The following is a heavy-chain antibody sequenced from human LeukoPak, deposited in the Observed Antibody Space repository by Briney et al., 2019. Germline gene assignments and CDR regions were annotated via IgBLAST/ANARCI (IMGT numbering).Heavy chain of an antibody. J-gene: IGHJ4*02. CDR3: ASGQYYDLWSGYYVD. CDR1: GGSFSGHY. CDR2: INHSGST. Sequence: PSETLSLTCAVYGGSFSGHYWSWIRQPPGKGLEWIEEINHSGSTNYNPSLESRVTISVDTSKNHFSLKLSSVTAADTAVYYCASGQYYDLWSGYYVDWGQGTLVTVSA. D-gene: IGHD3-3*01. V-gene: IGHV4-34*01.